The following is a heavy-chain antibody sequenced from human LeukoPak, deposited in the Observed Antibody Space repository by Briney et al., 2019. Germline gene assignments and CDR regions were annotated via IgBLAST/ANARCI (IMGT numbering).Heavy chain of an antibody. D-gene: IGHD1-7*01. CDR1: GFTFSSYA. J-gene: IGHJ4*02. CDR2: ISGSGATT. CDR3: ARDSGNHWNYADYFDY. Sequence: PGGSLGLSCAASGFTFSSYAMSWVRQAPGKGLEWVSAISGSGATTYYADSVKGWFTISRDNSKDTLYLQMNSLRAEDTAVYYCARDSGNHWNYADYFDYWGQGTLVTVSS. V-gene: IGHV3-23*01.